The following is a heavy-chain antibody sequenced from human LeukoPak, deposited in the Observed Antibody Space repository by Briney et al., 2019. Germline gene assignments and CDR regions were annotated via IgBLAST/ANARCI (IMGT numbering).Heavy chain of an antibody. Sequence: NPSETLSLTCNVSGASINNGGYYWTWIRQHPGKGLEWIGYIYYSGTTYYNPSLKSRITMSIDTSKNHFSLRLNSVTAADTAVYFCARGDSGASEYFQDWGQGTLVTVSS. CDR3: ARGDSGASEYFQD. D-gene: IGHD6-25*01. CDR2: IYYSGTT. V-gene: IGHV4-31*03. CDR1: GASINNGGYY. J-gene: IGHJ1*01.